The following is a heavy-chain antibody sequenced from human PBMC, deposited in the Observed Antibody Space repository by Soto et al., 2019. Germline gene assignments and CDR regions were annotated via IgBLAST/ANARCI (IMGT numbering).Heavy chain of an antibody. D-gene: IGHD3-10*01. Sequence: GGSLRLSCAASGFTFCSYGMHWVRQAPGKGLEWVAVISYDGSNKYYADSVKGRFTISRDNSKNTLYLQMNSLRAEDTAVYYCAKDSITMVRGVIIPLFYYYYGMDVWGQGTTVTASS. J-gene: IGHJ6*02. CDR3: AKDSITMVRGVIIPLFYYYYGMDV. V-gene: IGHV3-30*18. CDR1: GFTFCSYG. CDR2: ISYDGSNK.